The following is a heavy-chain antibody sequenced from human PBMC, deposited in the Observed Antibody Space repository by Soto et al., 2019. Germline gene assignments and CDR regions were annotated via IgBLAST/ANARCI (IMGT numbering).Heavy chain of an antibody. J-gene: IGHJ6*01. CDR2: TYQSGSA. CDR3: ATDYYGMDV. Sequence: SETLSITCTFSVGSISSGGYSWTWIRQSPGKGLEWIGYTYQSGSAYYNPSLKSRVTISVDRSKNQFSLNLTSVTAADPAVYYCATDYYGMDVWGQGTTVTVSS. CDR1: VGSISSGGYS. V-gene: IGHV4-30-2*06.